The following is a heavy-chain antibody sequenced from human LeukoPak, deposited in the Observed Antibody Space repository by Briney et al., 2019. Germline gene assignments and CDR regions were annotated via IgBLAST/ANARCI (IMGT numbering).Heavy chain of an antibody. CDR1: GGSISSSNW. V-gene: IGHV4-4*02. D-gene: IGHD6-19*01. J-gene: IGHJ4*02. CDR2: IYHSGCT. CDR3: AREEAVAGTVDY. Sequence: PSETLSLTCAVSGGSISSSNWWRWVRQPPGKGLEGVGEIYHSGCTNYNPSLKSRGTISRDKSKNQLPLKLSSVTAADTAVYYCAREEAVAGTVDYWGQGTLVTVSS.